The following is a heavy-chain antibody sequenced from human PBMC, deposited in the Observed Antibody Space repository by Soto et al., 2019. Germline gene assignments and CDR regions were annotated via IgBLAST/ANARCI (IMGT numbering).Heavy chain of an antibody. D-gene: IGHD4-17*01. V-gene: IGHV1-69*06. Sequence: QLQLVQSGAEVKKPGSSVKVSCKASGGTFSSYAISWVRQAPGQGLEWMGGIIPIFGTANYAQKFQGRVTITADKSPSTAYMELSSLRSEDTAVYYCARFYGSATTVTSYYFDYWGQGTLVTVSS. CDR2: IIPIFGTA. CDR1: GGTFSSYA. J-gene: IGHJ4*02. CDR3: ARFYGSATTVTSYYFDY.